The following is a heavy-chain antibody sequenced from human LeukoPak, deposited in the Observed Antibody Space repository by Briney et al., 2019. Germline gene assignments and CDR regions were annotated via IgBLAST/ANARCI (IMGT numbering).Heavy chain of an antibody. CDR1: GFRFSPYS. CDR3: ARNPPYKGGSGYYCAS. D-gene: IGHD3-22*01. J-gene: IGHJ4*02. CDR2: ISGSSLYI. V-gene: IGHV3-21*01. Sequence: GGSLRLSCAASGFRFSPYSMNWVRQAPGKGLEWVAYISGSSLYIYYAESVKGRFTISRANAKNSLYLHGNRLRPETTAVYNWARNPPYKGGSGYYCASRGEGNLVTLSS.